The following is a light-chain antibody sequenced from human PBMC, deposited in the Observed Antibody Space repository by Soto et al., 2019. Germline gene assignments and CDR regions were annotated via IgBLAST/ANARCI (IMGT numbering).Light chain of an antibody. J-gene: IGLJ3*02. CDR3: CSYAGSYPWV. Sequence: QSALTQPRSVSASPGQSVTISCTGTSSDVDIYNYVSWYQQHPGKAPKFMIYDVSKRPSGIPDRFSGSKSGNTASLTISGLQAEDEADYYCCSYAGSYPWVFGGGTQLTVL. CDR1: SSDVDIYNY. CDR2: DVS. V-gene: IGLV2-11*01.